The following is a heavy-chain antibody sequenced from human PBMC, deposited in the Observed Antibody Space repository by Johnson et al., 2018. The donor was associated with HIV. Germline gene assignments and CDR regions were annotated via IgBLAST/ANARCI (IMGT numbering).Heavy chain of an antibody. J-gene: IGHJ3*02. CDR2: ISPDESKT. Sequence: VQLVESGGGLVQPGGSLRLSCAASGFTFSSYGMHWVRQAPGKGPVWVSRISPDESKTDYADSVKGRFTISRDNAKNTLHLQRNSLRAEDTAVYYCASGLRVGAIDAFDIWGQGTTVTVSS. D-gene: IGHD1-26*01. CDR1: GFTFSSYG. CDR3: ASGLRVGAIDAFDI. V-gene: IGHV3-74*02.